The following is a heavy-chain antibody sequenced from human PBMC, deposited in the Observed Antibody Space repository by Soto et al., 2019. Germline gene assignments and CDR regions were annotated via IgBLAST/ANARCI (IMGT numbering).Heavy chain of an antibody. CDR3: ARGPSGDKVDY. CDR2: IYDGGTT. D-gene: IGHD7-27*01. J-gene: IGHJ4*02. V-gene: IGHV4-30-4*01. CDR1: GSSISSAAYC. Sequence: SETLSLTCIVSGSSISSAAYCWSWIRQSPDKGLEWIGHIYDGGTTYSSPSLKGRVTISADTSETQFSLKLNSVSAADTAVYYCARGPSGDKVDYWGQGIQVT.